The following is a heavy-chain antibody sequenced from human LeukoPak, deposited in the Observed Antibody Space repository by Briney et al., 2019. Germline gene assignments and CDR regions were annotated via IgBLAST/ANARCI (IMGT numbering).Heavy chain of an antibody. V-gene: IGHV1-18*01. CDR2: ISAYNGNT. D-gene: IGHD6-19*01. Sequence: ASVKVSCKASGYTFTSYGISWVRQAPGQGLEWMGWISAYNGNTNYAQKLQGRVTMTTDTSTSTAYMELSRLRSDDTAVYYCARVLFYSSGNKSNHFDYWGQGTLVTVSS. CDR1: GYTFTSYG. J-gene: IGHJ4*02. CDR3: ARVLFYSSGNKSNHFDY.